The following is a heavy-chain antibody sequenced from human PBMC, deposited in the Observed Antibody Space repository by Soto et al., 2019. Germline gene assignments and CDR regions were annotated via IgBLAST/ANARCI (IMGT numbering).Heavy chain of an antibody. Sequence: HPGGSLRLSCAASGFTFDDYAMHWVRQAPGKGLEWVSGISWNSGSIGYADSVKGRFTISRDNAKNSLYLQMNSLRAEDTALYYCVSPPDGSGYPWGKGPLVTVSS. D-gene: IGHD3-10*01. CDR1: GFTFDDYA. V-gene: IGHV3-9*01. J-gene: IGHJ5*02. CDR2: ISWNSGSI. CDR3: VSPPDGSGYP.